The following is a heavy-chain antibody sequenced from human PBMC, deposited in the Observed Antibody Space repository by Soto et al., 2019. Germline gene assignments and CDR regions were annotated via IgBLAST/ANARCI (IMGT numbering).Heavy chain of an antibody. CDR2: IKSKTDGGTT. Sequence: GGSLRLSCAASGFTFSNAWMSWVRQAPGKGLEWVGRIKSKTDGGTTDYAAPVKGRFTISRDDSKNTLYLQMNSLKTEDTAVYYCTTDLMVRGVVDVWGKGTTVTVSS. J-gene: IGHJ6*04. V-gene: IGHV3-15*01. CDR1: GFTFSNAW. CDR3: TTDLMVRGVVDV. D-gene: IGHD3-10*01.